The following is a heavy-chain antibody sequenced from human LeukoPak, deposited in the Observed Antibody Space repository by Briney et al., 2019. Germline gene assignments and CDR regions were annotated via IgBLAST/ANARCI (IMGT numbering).Heavy chain of an antibody. D-gene: IGHD3-22*01. CDR2: IYYSGNT. V-gene: IGHV4-31*03. CDR3: ARVLGGARSSGYSILHFDY. CDR1: GGSISSGGYY. Sequence: PSETLSLTCTVSGGSISSGGYYWSWIRQHPGKGLEWIGYIYYSGNTYYNPSLKSRVTISVDTSKNQFSLELTSVTAADTAVYYCARVLGGARSSGYSILHFDYWGQGTLVTVSS. J-gene: IGHJ4*02.